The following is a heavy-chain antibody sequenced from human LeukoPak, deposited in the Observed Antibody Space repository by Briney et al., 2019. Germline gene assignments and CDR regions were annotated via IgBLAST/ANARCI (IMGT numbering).Heavy chain of an antibody. V-gene: IGHV3-7*01. CDR2: INERGSET. Sequence: GGSLRLSCAASGFVFSNHWMTWVRQAPGKGLEWVANINERGSETYYADYVKGRFTISRDNTKKSLFLQLNSLGVEDTATYYCAKDHSFSNFNWGQGTLVTVSS. CDR1: GFVFSNHW. J-gene: IGHJ4*02. CDR3: AKDHSFSNFN. D-gene: IGHD2-15*01.